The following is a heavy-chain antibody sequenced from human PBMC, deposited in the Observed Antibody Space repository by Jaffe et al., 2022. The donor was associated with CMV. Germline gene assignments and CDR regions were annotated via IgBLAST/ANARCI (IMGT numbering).Heavy chain of an antibody. D-gene: IGHD4-17*01. Sequence: QVQLQESGPGLVKPSETLSLTCTVSGGSISSYFWSWIRQPPGKGLEWIGYIYYSGSTNYNPSLKSRVIISVDTSKNQFSLKLRSVTAADTAVYYCAGGDYGGNSGLDYWGQGTLVTVSS. V-gene: IGHV4-59*01. J-gene: IGHJ4*02. CDR3: AGGDYGGNSGLDY. CDR2: IYYSGST. CDR1: GGSISSYF.